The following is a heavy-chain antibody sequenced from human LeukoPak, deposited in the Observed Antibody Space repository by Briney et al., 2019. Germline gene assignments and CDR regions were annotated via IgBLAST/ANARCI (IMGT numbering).Heavy chain of an antibody. J-gene: IGHJ4*02. CDR3: ARVPTPYCSSTSCYSFDY. V-gene: IGHV1-2*02. Sequence: ASVKVSCKASGYTFTGYYMHWVRQAPGQGLEWMGWINPNSGGTNYAQKFQGRVTMTRDTSISTAYMELSSLRSEDTAVYYCARVPTPYCSSTSCYSFDYWGQGTLVTVSS. D-gene: IGHD2-2*02. CDR2: INPNSGGT. CDR1: GYTFTGYY.